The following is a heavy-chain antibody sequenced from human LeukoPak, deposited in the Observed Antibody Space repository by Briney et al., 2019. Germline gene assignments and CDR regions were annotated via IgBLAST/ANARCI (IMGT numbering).Heavy chain of an antibody. Sequence: PGGSLRLSCAASGFTFSSYWMHWVRHAPGKGLVWVSRINTDERSTTYADFVKGRFTISRDNSKNTLYLQMNSLRAEDTAVYYCARVGGQLWFFSDYWGQGTLVTVSS. CDR2: INTDERST. CDR3: ARVGGQLWFFSDY. D-gene: IGHD5-18*01. CDR1: GFTFSSYW. J-gene: IGHJ4*02. V-gene: IGHV3-74*03.